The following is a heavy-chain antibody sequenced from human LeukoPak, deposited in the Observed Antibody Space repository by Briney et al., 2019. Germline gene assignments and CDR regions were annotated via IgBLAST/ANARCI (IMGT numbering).Heavy chain of an antibody. J-gene: IGHJ5*02. V-gene: IGHV4-30-4*01. CDR2: ISHSGGT. CDR1: GGSISSGDYY. Sequence: SQTLSLTCTVSGGSISSGDYYWSWIRQPPGQGLEWIAYISHSGGTYYNPSLKSRATISLDASRNQFSLKLSSVTAADTAVYYCARGYSYAEFDPWGQGTLVTVSS. CDR3: ARGYSYAEFDP. D-gene: IGHD5-18*01.